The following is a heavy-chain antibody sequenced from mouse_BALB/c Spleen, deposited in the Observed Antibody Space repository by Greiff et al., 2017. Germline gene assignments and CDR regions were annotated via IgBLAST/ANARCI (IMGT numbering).Heavy chain of an antibody. CDR2: ISSGGSYT. CDR3: ARDNYDYDIFAY. V-gene: IGHV5-9-4*01. CDR1: GFTFSSYA. Sequence: EVHLVESGGGLVKPGGSLKLSCAASGFTFSSYAMSWVRQSPEKRLEWVAEISSGGSYTYYPDTVTGRFTISRDNAKNTLYLEMSSLRSEDTAMYYCARDNYDYDIFAYWGQGTLVTVSA. D-gene: IGHD2-4*01. J-gene: IGHJ3*01.